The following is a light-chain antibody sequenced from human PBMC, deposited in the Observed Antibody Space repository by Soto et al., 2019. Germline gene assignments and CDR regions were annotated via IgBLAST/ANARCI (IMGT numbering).Light chain of an antibody. CDR2: AAS. V-gene: IGKV3-15*01. CDR1: QSVSIN. J-gene: IGKJ1*01. Sequence: ETVMTQSPATLSVSPGERATLSCRASQSVSINLAWYQQKPGQAPRLLMYAASTRATGIPDRFSGSGSGTEFTLTISSLQPEDFAVYYCQQYDNWPPSTFGQGTNVEVK. CDR3: QQYDNWPPST.